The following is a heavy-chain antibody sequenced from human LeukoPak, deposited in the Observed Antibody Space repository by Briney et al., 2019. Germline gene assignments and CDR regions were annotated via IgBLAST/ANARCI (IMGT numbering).Heavy chain of an antibody. V-gene: IGHV1-18*01. CDR1: GYTFRDFG. D-gene: IGHD2-15*01. Sequence: ASVKVSCKASGYTFRDFGISWVRQAPGQGLEWVGWISAYNGNTNYAQKLQGRVTMTTDTSTSTAYMELRSLRSDDTAVYYCARVKGIWDYYFDYWGQGTLVTVSS. CDR3: ARVKGIWDYYFDY. CDR2: ISAYNGNT. J-gene: IGHJ4*02.